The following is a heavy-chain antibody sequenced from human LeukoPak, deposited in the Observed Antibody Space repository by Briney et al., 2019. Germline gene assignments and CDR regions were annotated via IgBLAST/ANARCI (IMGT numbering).Heavy chain of an antibody. CDR2: IIPIFGTA. Sequence: SVKVSCKASGGTFSSYAISWVRQAPGQGLEWMGGIIPIFGTANYAQKFQGRVTITADESTSTAYMELSSLKASDTAMYYCARFRQNMVRGVIILFDYWGQGTLVTVSS. V-gene: IGHV1-69*01. CDR3: ARFRQNMVRGVIILFDY. CDR1: GGTFSSYA. J-gene: IGHJ4*02. D-gene: IGHD3-10*01.